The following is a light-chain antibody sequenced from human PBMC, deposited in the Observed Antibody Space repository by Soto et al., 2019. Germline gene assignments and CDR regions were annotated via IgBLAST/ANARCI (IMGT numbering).Light chain of an antibody. CDR2: QVS. CDR3: MQGTHWPPYT. J-gene: IGKJ2*01. CDR1: QSLAYIDGNTY. Sequence: DVVMTQSPLSLPVTLGQPASISCRSSQSLAYIDGNTYLNWFHQRPGQSPRRLIYQVSNRDSGVPDRCSRSGSGTDFTLKISRVEADDVGVYYCMQGTHWPPYTFGQGTKLEIK. V-gene: IGKV2-30*01.